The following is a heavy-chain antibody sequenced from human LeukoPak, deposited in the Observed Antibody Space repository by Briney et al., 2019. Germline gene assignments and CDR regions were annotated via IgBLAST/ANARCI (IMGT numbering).Heavy chain of an antibody. V-gene: IGHV4-4*02. CDR2: INHSGST. Sequence: VKPSGTLSLTCAVSGGSISSSNYWSWIRQPPGKGLEWIGEINHSGSTNYNPSLKSRVTISVDTSKNQFSLKLSSVTAADTAVYYCARLTKNDSGSFRFGKKKRGYMDVWGKGTTVTISS. J-gene: IGHJ6*03. CDR3: ARLTKNDSGSFRFGKKKRGYMDV. D-gene: IGHD3-10*01. CDR1: GGSISSSNY.